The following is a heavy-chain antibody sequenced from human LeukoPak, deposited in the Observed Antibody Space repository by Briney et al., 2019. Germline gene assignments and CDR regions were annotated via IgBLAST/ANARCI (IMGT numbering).Heavy chain of an antibody. J-gene: IGHJ4*02. CDR1: GFTLNTYT. V-gene: IGHV3-48*04. CDR2: ISSRGSTI. Sequence: GGSLRLSCAASGFTLNTYTMNWVRQAPGKGLEWVSYISSRGSTIYYADSVKGRFTISRDNAKNSLYLQMNSLRAEDTAVYYCAREFYHLYWGQGTLVTVSS. CDR3: AREFYHLY. D-gene: IGHD1-14*01.